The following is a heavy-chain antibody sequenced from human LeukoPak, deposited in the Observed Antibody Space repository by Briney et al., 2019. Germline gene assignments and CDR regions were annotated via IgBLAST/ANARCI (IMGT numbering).Heavy chain of an antibody. D-gene: IGHD3-22*01. Sequence: GGSLRLSCTASGFTFSGYSMNWIRQAPGKGLEWVSSFGTRGTSIYHAGSVKGRFAISRDNAKNSLYLQMNSLRAEDTALYYCAREVSEGFDFWGQGTLVTVSS. J-gene: IGHJ4*02. CDR2: FGTRGTSI. CDR1: GFTFSGYS. CDR3: AREVSEGFDF. V-gene: IGHV3-21*01.